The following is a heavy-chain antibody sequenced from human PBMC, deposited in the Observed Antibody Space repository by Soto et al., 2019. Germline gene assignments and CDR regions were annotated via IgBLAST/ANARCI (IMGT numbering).Heavy chain of an antibody. CDR3: ARTARPLAGYPAYYFYGMDV. D-gene: IGHD1-1*01. J-gene: IGHJ6*02. CDR2: INPSGGTT. V-gene: IGHV1-46*01. CDR1: GYTFTSYY. Sequence: ASVKVSCKASGYTFTSYYLHWVRQAPGQGPEWMGIINPSGGTTSYAQKFQGRVTMTRDTSTSTVYMELSSLRSEDTAVYYCARTARPLAGYPAYYFYGMDVWGQGTTVTVSS.